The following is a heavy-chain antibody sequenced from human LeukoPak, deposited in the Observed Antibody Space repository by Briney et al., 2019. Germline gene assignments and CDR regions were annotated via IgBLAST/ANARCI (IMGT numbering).Heavy chain of an antibody. CDR1: GFTFTDYW. CDR2: IRQDGSVK. Sequence: PGGSLRLSCGVSGFTFTDYWMNWVRQAPGKGPEWVASIRQDGSVKTYVDSVKGRFTISRDNTKNSLSLQLNGLRAEDTAVYYCARDGTAAGLYFDLWGQGTLVTVSS. J-gene: IGHJ4*01. D-gene: IGHD6-13*01. V-gene: IGHV3-7*01. CDR3: ARDGTAAGLYFDL.